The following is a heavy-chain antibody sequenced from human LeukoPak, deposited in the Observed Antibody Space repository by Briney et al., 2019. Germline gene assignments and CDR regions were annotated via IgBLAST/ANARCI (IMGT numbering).Heavy chain of an antibody. D-gene: IGHD5-18*01. CDR2: INHSGST. CDR1: GGSISSGGYS. Sequence: SETLSLTCAVSGGSISSGGYSWSWIRQPPGKGLEWIGEINHSGSTNYNPSLKSRVTISVDTSKNQFSLKLSSVTAADTAVYYCARGGPGKVEELWSHAFDYWGQGTLVTVSS. V-gene: IGHV4-30-2*01. CDR3: ARGGPGKVEELWSHAFDY. J-gene: IGHJ4*02.